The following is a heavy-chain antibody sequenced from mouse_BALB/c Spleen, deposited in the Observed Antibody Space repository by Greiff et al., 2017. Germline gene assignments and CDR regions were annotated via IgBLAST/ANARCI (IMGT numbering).Heavy chain of an antibody. V-gene: IGHV5-9-4*01. CDR2: ISSGGSYT. Sequence: EVKVEESGGGLVKPGGSLKLSCAASGFTFSSYAMSWVRQSPEKRLEWVAEISSGGSYTYYPDTVTGRFTISRDNAKNTLYLEMSSLRSEDTAMYYCARDLFAYWGQGTLVTVSA. J-gene: IGHJ3*01. CDR3: ARDLFAY. CDR1: GFTFSSYA.